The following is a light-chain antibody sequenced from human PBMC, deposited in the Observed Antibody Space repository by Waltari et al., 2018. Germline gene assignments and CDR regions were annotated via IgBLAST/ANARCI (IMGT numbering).Light chain of an antibody. J-gene: IGLJ2*01. V-gene: IGLV3-27*01. CDR2: RDR. CDR1: VLGTKV. CDR3: FTVDDNSLRL. Sequence: SYELTQPSSVSVSPGQTARITCPGDVLGTKVIRWFRQKPGQAAVLLIFRDRERPSGIPERFSGSSSGTTVTLTISGAQVEDEADYYCFTVDDNSLRLFGGGTKLTVL.